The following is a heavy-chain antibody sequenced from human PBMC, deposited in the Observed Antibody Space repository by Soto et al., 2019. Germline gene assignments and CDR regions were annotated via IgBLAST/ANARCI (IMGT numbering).Heavy chain of an antibody. V-gene: IGHV1-69*12. D-gene: IGHD6-19*01. Sequence: QVQLVQSGAEVKKPGSSVKVSCKASGGTFSSYAISWVRQAPGQGLEWMGGIIPIFGTANYAQKFQGRVTIPADESTSTAYMERSSLRSEDTAVYYCAREPGIAGAGPGYFDYWGQGTLVTVSS. J-gene: IGHJ4*02. CDR2: IIPIFGTA. CDR3: AREPGIAGAGPGYFDY. CDR1: GGTFSSYA.